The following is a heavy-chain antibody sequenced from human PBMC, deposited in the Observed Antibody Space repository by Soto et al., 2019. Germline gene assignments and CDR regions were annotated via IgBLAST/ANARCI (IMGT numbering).Heavy chain of an antibody. CDR3: AYLRYFYGSGSHNSWFDP. D-gene: IGHD3-10*01. CDR1: GGSINNYY. CDR2: IYYSGST. J-gene: IGHJ5*02. Sequence: SETLSLTCTVSGGSINNYYWSWIRQPPGKGLEWVGCIYYSGSTNYNPSLNSRVTISVDTSENQFSLRLSSVTAADTAVYYCAYLRYFYGSGSHNSWFDPWGQGTLVTVSS. V-gene: IGHV4-59*08.